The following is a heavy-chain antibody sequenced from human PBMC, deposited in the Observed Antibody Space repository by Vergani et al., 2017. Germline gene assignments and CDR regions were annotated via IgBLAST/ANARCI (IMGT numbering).Heavy chain of an antibody. D-gene: IGHD6-19*01. CDR3: ATRIAVAGSGLV. Sequence: QVQLVESGGGVVQPGRSLRLSCAASGFTFSSYGMHWVRQAPGKGLEWVAVISYDGSNKYYADSVKGRFTISRDNSKNTLYLQMNSLRAEDTAVYYCATRIAVAGSGLVWGQGTMVTVSS. CDR2: ISYDGSNK. J-gene: IGHJ3*01. V-gene: IGHV3-30*03. CDR1: GFTFSSYG.